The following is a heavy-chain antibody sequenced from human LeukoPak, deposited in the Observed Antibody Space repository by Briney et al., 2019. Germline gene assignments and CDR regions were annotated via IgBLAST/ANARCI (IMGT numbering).Heavy chain of an antibody. CDR2: INHSGST. CDR3: ARGKRRYSSSWYIGNYFDY. CDR1: GYSISSGYY. J-gene: IGHJ4*02. V-gene: IGHV4-38-2*01. Sequence: SETLSLTCAVSGYSISSGYYWGWIRQPPGKGLEWIGEINHSGSTNYNPSLKSRVTISVDTSKNQFSLKLSSVTAADTAVYYCARGKRRYSSSWYIGNYFDYWGQGTLVTVSS. D-gene: IGHD6-13*01.